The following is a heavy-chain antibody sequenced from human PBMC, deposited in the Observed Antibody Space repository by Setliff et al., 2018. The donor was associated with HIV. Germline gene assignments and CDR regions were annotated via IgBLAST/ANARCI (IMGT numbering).Heavy chain of an antibody. J-gene: IGHJ4*02. CDR1: GFTFSNYN. CDR2: ISYDSRFI. D-gene: IGHD3-22*01. Sequence: GGSLRLSCAASGFTFSNYNMNWVRQAPGKGLEWVSSISYDSRFIYHADSMKGRFTISRDNAKKLVYLQMDSLRAEDTAIYYCARDRASSGYYARFDHWGQGTLVTVSS. V-gene: IGHV3-21*01. CDR3: ARDRASSGYYARFDH.